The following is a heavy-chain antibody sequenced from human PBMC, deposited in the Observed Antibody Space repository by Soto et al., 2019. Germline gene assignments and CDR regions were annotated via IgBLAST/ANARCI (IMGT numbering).Heavy chain of an antibody. J-gene: IGHJ4*02. D-gene: IGHD2-15*01. CDR3: AKDRRYCSGGSCYSGYLDY. V-gene: IGHV3-23*01. Sequence: GGSLRLSCAASGFTFSSYAMSWVRQAPGKGLEWDSAISGSGGSTYYADSVKGRFTISRDNSKNTLYLQMNSLRAEDTAVYYCAKDRRYCSGGSCYSGYLDYWGQGTLVTVSS. CDR2: ISGSGGST. CDR1: GFTFSSYA.